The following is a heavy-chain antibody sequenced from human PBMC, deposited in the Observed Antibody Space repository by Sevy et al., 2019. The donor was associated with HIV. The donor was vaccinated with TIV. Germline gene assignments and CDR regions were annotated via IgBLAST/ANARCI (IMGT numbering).Heavy chain of an antibody. CDR1: GYSFTSYW. J-gene: IGHJ6*03. D-gene: IGHD6-19*01. Sequence: GESLKISCKGSGYSFTSYWISWVRQMPGKGLEWMGRIDPSDSYTNYSPSFQGHVTISADKSISTAYLQWSSLKASDNAMYYCARLSSGSNYYYYYMDVWGKGTTVTVSS. CDR2: IDPSDSYT. V-gene: IGHV5-10-1*01. CDR3: ARLSSGSNYYYYYMDV.